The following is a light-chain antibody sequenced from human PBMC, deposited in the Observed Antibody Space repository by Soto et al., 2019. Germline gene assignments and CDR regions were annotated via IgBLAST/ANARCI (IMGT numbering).Light chain of an antibody. CDR1: QSVSSN. CDR2: GAS. J-gene: IGKJ1*01. CDR3: NTYHKCRQRT. Sequence: VLSQSPATLSVYPGERATLSCRASQSVSSNLAWYQRKPGLAPRLLIYGASGRATGIPDSGRGSGTGSDFTLTSIKHEAVEVSECNTYHKCRQRTFGQGTKVDIK. V-gene: IGKV3D-15*01.